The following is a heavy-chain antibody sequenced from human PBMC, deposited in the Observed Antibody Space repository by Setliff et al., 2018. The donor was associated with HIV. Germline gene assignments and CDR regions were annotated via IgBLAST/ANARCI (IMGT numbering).Heavy chain of an antibody. CDR1: GASFTDYY. CDR3: ARGGTSSNWFGP. V-gene: IGHV4-59*10. CDR2: VYTTGGT. Sequence: PSETLSLTCAFYGASFTDYYWIWIRQPAGKGLEWIGHVYTTGGTNYNPSPKSRATISLDTSKNQFSLKLTSVTAADTAVYYCARGGTSSNWFGPWGQGTLVTVSS. J-gene: IGHJ5*02. D-gene: IGHD2-2*01.